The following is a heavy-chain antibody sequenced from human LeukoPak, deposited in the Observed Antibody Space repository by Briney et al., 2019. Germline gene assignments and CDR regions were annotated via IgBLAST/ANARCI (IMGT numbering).Heavy chain of an antibody. CDR2: MNPNSGNT. CDR3: ARGRRGSNWFDP. CDR1: GYTFTSYD. J-gene: IGHJ5*02. Sequence: GASVKVSCKASGYTFTSYDINWVRQATGQGLEWMGWMNPNSGNTGYAQKFQDRVTMTRNTSISTAYMELSSLRSEDTAVYYCARGRRGSNWFDPWGQGTLVTVSS. V-gene: IGHV1-8*01. D-gene: IGHD3-10*01.